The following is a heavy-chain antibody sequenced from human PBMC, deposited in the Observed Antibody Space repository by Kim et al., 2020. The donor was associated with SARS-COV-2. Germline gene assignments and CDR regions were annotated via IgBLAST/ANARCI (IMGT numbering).Heavy chain of an antibody. J-gene: IGHJ4*02. D-gene: IGHD5-18*01. CDR1: GGSFSGYY. CDR3: ARRYSYGSWYFDY. V-gene: IGHV4-34*01. Sequence: SETLSLTCAVYGGSFSGYYWSWIRQPPGKGLEWIGEINHSENTNNNTSPKSQVTVSVDTSKNQFSLKLSSVTAADTAVYYCARRYSYGSWYFDYWGQETL. CDR2: INHSENT.